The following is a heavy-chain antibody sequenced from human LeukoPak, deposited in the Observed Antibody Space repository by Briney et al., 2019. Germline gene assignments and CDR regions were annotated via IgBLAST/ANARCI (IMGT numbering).Heavy chain of an antibody. CDR3: ARGDYYYYYYMDV. J-gene: IGHJ6*03. Sequence: ASVKVSCKASGYTFTGYYMHWARQAPGQGLDWMGWINPNSGGTNYAQKFQGRVTMTRDTSISTAYMELSRLRSDDTAVYYCARGDYYYYYYMDVWGKGTTVTVSS. V-gene: IGHV1-2*02. CDR1: GYTFTGYY. CDR2: INPNSGGT.